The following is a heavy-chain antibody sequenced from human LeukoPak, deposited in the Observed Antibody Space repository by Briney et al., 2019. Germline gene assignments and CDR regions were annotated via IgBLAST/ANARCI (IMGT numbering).Heavy chain of an antibody. CDR2: INHSGST. CDR1: GGSFSGYY. Sequence: SETLSLTCAVYGGSFSGYYWSWIRQPPGKGLEWIGEINHSGSTNYNPSLKSRVTISVDTSKNQFSLKLSSVTAADTAVYYCARPSYYYDSSGSYAFDIWGQGTMVTVSS. V-gene: IGHV4-34*01. CDR3: ARPSYYYDSSGSYAFDI. J-gene: IGHJ3*02. D-gene: IGHD3-22*01.